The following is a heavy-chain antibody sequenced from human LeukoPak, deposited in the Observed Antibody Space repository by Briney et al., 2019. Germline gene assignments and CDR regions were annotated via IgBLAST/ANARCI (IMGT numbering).Heavy chain of an antibody. CDR1: GFTFSSYS. J-gene: IGHJ3*02. CDR2: ISSSSTYI. V-gene: IGHV3-21*01. D-gene: IGHD5-12*01. CDR3: ARGSHSGYDLDRLDAFDI. Sequence: GGSLRLSCTASGFTFSSYSMNWVRQAPGKGLEWVSSISSSSTYIYYADPVKGRFTISRDNAKNSLYLQMNGLRAEDTAVYYCARGSHSGYDLDRLDAFDIWGQGTMVTVSS.